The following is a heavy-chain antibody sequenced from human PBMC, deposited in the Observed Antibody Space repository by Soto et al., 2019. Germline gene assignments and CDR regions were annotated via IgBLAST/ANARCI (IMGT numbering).Heavy chain of an antibody. CDR2: IYYSVRT. Sequence: QVQLQESCPGLVKPSETLSLTCTVSGGSISSYYWSWIRQPPGKGLEWIGYIYYSVRTNYNPSLRSRVTISVDTSKNQFSLKLSSVTDADAAVYYCARASSPGTGAGLWGQGTLVTVSS. J-gene: IGHJ4*02. D-gene: IGHD1-7*01. CDR3: ARASSPGTGAGL. V-gene: IGHV4-59*01. CDR1: GGSISSYY.